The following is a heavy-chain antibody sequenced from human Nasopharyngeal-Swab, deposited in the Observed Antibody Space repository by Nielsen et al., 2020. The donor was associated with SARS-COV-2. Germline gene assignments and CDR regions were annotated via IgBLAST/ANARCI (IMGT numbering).Heavy chain of an antibody. J-gene: IGHJ4*02. Sequence: WIRQPPGKGLEWVSLISGDGGSTYYADSVKGRFTISRDNSKNSLYLQMNSLRTEDTALYYCAKVTVGATFGSWGQGTLVTVSS. CDR2: ISGDGGST. V-gene: IGHV3-43*02. CDR3: AKVTVGATFGS. D-gene: IGHD1-26*01.